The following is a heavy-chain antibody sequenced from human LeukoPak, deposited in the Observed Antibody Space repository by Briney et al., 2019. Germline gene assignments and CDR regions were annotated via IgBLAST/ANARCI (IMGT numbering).Heavy chain of an antibody. J-gene: IGHJ4*02. D-gene: IGHD1-26*01. CDR2: IYPGDSDT. CDR1: GYRFISYW. V-gene: IGHV5-51*01. Sequence: GESLKISCKGSGYRFISYWIAWVRHTPGKGLECMGIIYPGDSDTRYSPSFQGQVTTSADESINTAYLQWSSLKASDTAVYYCARQSGIVGAPIDYWGQGTLVTVSS. CDR3: ARQSGIVGAPIDY.